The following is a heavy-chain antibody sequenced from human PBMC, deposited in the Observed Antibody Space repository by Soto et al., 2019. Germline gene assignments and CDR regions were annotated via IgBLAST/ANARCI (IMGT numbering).Heavy chain of an antibody. D-gene: IGHD1-26*01. J-gene: IGHJ4*02. CDR1: GGTFSSYT. Sequence: QVQLVQSGAEVKKPGSSVKVSCKASGGTFSSYTISWVRQAPGQGLEWMGRIIPILGIANYAQKFQGRVTITADKSTSTAYMDLSSLRSEDTAVYYGARHYPSDSMAYYFDYWGQGTLVTVSS. V-gene: IGHV1-69*02. CDR2: IIPILGIA. CDR3: ARHYPSDSMAYYFDY.